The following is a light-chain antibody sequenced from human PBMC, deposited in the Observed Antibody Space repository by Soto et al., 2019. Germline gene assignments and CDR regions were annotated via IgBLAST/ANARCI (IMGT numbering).Light chain of an antibody. CDR1: QGISNY. CDR2: AAS. J-gene: IGKJ3*01. V-gene: IGKV1-27*01. CDR3: QNYNSAPRT. Sequence: DIQMTQSPSSLSASVGDRVTITCRASQGISNYLARYQQKPGKVPMLLIYAASTLQSGVPSRFSGSGSGTDFTLTISSLQPEDVATYYCQNYNSAPRTCGPGTKVDIK.